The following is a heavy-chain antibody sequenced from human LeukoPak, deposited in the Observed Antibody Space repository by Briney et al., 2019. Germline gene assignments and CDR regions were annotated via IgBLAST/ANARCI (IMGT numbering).Heavy chain of an antibody. D-gene: IGHD3-16*01. J-gene: IGHJ1*01. CDR2: ISGSGGST. CDR3: AKRGYVSPEEYFQR. Sequence: GGSLRLSCAASGFTFSSYSMNWVRQAPGKGLEWVSAISGSGGSTYYADSVKGRFTISRDNSKNTLYLQMNSLRAEDTAVYYCAKRGYVSPEEYFQRWGQGTLVTVSS. V-gene: IGHV3-23*01. CDR1: GFTFSSYS.